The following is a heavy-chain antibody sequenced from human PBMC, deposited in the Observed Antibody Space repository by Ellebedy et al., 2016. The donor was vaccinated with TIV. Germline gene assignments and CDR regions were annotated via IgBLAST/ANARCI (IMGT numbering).Heavy chain of an antibody. J-gene: IGHJ5*02. Sequence: GSLRLSXTVSGGSISSSSYYWGWIRQPPGKGLEWIGEINHSGSTNYNPSLKSRVTISVDTSKNQFSLKLSSVTAADTAVYYCARGLTTNNWFDPWGQGTLVTVSS. CDR2: INHSGST. V-gene: IGHV4-39*07. CDR1: GGSISSSSYY. D-gene: IGHD4-17*01. CDR3: ARGLTTNNWFDP.